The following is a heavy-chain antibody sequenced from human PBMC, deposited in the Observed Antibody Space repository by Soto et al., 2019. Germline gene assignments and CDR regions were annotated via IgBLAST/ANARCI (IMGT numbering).Heavy chain of an antibody. D-gene: IGHD2-2*02. CDR1: GGSISSGGYY. J-gene: IGHJ5*02. CDR3: ARYIRHDNWFDP. Sequence: VNTSETLSLTCTVSGGSISSGGYYWSWIRQHPGKGLEWIGYIYYSGSTYYNPSLKSRFTISVDTSKNQFSLKLSSVTAADTAVYYCARYIRHDNWFDPWGQGTLVTVSS. V-gene: IGHV4-31*03. CDR2: IYYSGST.